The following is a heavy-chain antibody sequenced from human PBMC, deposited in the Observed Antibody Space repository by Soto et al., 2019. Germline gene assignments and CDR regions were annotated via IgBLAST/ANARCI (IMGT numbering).Heavy chain of an antibody. D-gene: IGHD1-26*01. CDR1: GGTFSSYA. CDR3: ARESRWDAGLFDY. V-gene: IGHV1-69*13. J-gene: IGHJ4*02. Sequence: SVKVSCKASGGTFSSYAIGWVRQAPGQGLEWMGGIIPIFGTANYAQKFQGRVTITADESTSTAYMELSSLRSEDTAVYYCARESRWDAGLFDYWGQGTLVTVSS. CDR2: IIPIFGTA.